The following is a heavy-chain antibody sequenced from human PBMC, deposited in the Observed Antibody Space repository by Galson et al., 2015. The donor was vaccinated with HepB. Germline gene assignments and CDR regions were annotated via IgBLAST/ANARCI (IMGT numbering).Heavy chain of an antibody. CDR3: ADPPSGF. J-gene: IGHJ4*02. CDR2: ISQDGSKT. D-gene: IGHD3-10*01. V-gene: IGHV3-7*03. Sequence: SLRLSCATSGFTFSNYWMTWVRQASGKGLEWMASISQDGSKTFYVDSVEGRFTISRDNAKNSLYLQMNSLRVEDRAVYYCADPPSGFWGQGTPVTVSS. CDR1: GFTFSNYW.